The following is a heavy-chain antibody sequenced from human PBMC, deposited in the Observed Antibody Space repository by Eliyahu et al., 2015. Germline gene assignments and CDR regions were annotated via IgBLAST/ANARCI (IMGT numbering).Heavy chain of an antibody. CDR1: GFTVSRYY. CDR3: ATRGDGFNYFFDY. V-gene: IGHV1-46*01. CDR2: IDPSGGTT. D-gene: IGHD5-24*01. Sequence: QVQLVQSGAEVKKPGASXKISCXASGFTVSRYYLHWXRQAPGQGLECMGVIDPSGGTTTYAQKFQDRVTMTRDTSTKTIYMELSSLRSEDTAIYYCATRGDGFNYFFDYWGQGTLVTVSS. J-gene: IGHJ4*02.